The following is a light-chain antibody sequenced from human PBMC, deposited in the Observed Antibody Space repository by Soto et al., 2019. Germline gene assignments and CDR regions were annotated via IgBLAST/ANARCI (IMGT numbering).Light chain of an antibody. J-gene: IGLJ1*01. Sequence: QSVLTQPPSVSAAPGQKVTISCSGSNSDIANHYISWYQQLPGTAPKLLIYDNNRRPSGIPERFSASKSGSSATLAITGLQTGEEANYFCGIWATSLYVFGTGTKLTVL. CDR1: NSDIANHY. V-gene: IGLV1-51*01. CDR3: GIWATSLYV. CDR2: DNN.